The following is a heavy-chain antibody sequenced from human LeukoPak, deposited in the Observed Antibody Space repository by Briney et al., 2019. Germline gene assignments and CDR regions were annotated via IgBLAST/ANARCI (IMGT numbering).Heavy chain of an antibody. J-gene: IGHJ6*03. Sequence: ASVKVSCRASGYTFTSYGISWVRQAPGQGLEWMGWISAYNGNTGYAQKFQGRVTITRNTSISTAYMELSSLRSEDTAVYYCARAGRIAARKYYYYYMDVWGKGTTVTVSS. CDR3: ARAGRIAARKYYYYYMDV. D-gene: IGHD6-6*01. CDR2: ISAYNGNT. V-gene: IGHV1-8*03. CDR1: GYTFTSYG.